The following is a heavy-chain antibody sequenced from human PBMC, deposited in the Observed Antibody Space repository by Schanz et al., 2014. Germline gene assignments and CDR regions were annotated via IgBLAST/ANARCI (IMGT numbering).Heavy chain of an antibody. Sequence: EVQLEVSGGGLVQPGGSLRLSCEASGFNVGNNYMSWVRQPPGKGLECISIIYSRGGTFHADSVKGRFTISRDKSKNTLYLEMNSPRAADTAVYYCASRSVYAPTWGQGILVTVSS. J-gene: IGHJ5*02. CDR3: ASRSVYAPT. CDR1: GFNVGNNY. D-gene: IGHD2-8*01. CDR2: IYSRGGT. V-gene: IGHV3-66*01.